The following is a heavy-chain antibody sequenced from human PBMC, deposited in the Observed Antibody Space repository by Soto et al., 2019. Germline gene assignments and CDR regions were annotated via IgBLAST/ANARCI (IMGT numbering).Heavy chain of an antibody. J-gene: IGHJ4*02. Sequence: GASVKVSCKASGYTFTSYGISWVRQAPGQGLEWMGWISAYNGNTNYAQKLQGRVTMTTDTSTSTAYMELRSLRSDDTAVYYCARVEQTYYYDSSDYYYVYWGQGTLVTVS. CDR1: GYTFTSYG. CDR3: ARVEQTYYYDSSDYYYVY. CDR2: ISAYNGNT. V-gene: IGHV1-18*01. D-gene: IGHD3-22*01.